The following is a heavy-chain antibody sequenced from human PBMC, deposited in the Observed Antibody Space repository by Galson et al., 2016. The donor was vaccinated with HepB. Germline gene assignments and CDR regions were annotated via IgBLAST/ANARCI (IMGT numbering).Heavy chain of an antibody. V-gene: IGHV3-30*03. CDR3: ARVLVTSWYASLDV. J-gene: IGHJ6*02. CDR1: GFTFSSYG. Sequence: SLRLSCAASGFTFSSYGMHWVRQAPGKGLEWVAVISTDAINKYYADSVKGRFTISRDNSNNTLYLQVNSLRAEDTAVYYCARVLVTSWYASLDVWGQGTTVIVSS. CDR2: ISTDAINK. D-gene: IGHD6-13*01.